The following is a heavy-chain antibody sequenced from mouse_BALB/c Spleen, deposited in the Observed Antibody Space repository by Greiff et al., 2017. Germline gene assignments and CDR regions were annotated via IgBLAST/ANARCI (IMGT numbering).Heavy chain of an antibody. Sequence: LQQPGSELVRPGASVKLSCKASGYTFTSYWMHWVKQRHGQGLEWIGNIYPGSGSTNYDEKFKSKGTLTVDTSSSTAYMHLSSLTSEDSAVYYCTIYYGTLFAYWGQGTLVTVSA. CDR2: IYPGSGST. CDR3: TIYYGTLFAY. CDR1: GYTFTSYW. V-gene: IGHV1S22*01. J-gene: IGHJ3*01. D-gene: IGHD2-1*01.